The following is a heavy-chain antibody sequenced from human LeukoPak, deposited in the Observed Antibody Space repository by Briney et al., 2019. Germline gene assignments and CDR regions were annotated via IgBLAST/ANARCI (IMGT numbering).Heavy chain of an antibody. V-gene: IGHV3-43*01. Sequence: GGSLRLSCAASGFTFDDYTMHWVRQAPGKGLEWVSLISWDGGSTYYADSVKGRFTISRDNSKNSLYLQMNSLRTEDTALYYCAKDGTNWNDRGGYMDVWGKGTTVTISS. J-gene: IGHJ6*03. CDR2: ISWDGGST. CDR1: GFTFDDYT. D-gene: IGHD1-1*01. CDR3: AKDGTNWNDRGGYMDV.